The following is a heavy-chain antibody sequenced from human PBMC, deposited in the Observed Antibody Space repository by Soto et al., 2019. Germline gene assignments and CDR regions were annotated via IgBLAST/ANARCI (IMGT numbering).Heavy chain of an antibody. CDR3: ARVGGSMGDKYYYAMDV. V-gene: IGHV4-4*02. CDR2: VSHNGNT. CDR1: GGSISSSNW. J-gene: IGHJ6*02. Sequence: QVQLQESGPGLVKPSGTLSLTCVVSGGSISSSNWWTWVRQSPGKGLEWIGEVSHNGNTNYNPSLRGRVTTSVDRSKNEFSLKMTSVTAADTALYYCARVGGSMGDKYYYAMDVWGQGTTVTVS. D-gene: IGHD3-16*01.